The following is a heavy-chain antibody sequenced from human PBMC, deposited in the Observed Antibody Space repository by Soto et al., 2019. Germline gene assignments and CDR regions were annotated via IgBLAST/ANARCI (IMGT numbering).Heavy chain of an antibody. J-gene: IGHJ4*02. V-gene: IGHV3-33*02. CDR1: GLTFSSYG. CDR2: IWYNGSNK. Sequence: GGSLRLSCAASGLTFSSYGMPWVRQAPGKGLGWVAVIWYNGSNKYYADSVKGRFTISXXXXTXTXFXQMDSLRAEDTAVYYCARGSSWYLDYWGQGT. D-gene: IGHD6-13*01. CDR3: ARGSSWYLDY.